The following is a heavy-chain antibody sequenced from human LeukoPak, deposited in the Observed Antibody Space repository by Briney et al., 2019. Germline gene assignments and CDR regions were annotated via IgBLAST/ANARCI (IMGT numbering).Heavy chain of an antibody. J-gene: IGHJ1*01. D-gene: IGHD3-22*01. Sequence: GGSLRLSCAADGFTFSNYWMHWVRQAPGKGLVWVSRIKSDGRTNYADSVKGRFTISRDNAKNTVSLQMNSLRAEDNGVYYCASAPSEIGGYYPEYFRHWGQGTLVTVSS. CDR3: ASAPSEIGGYYPEYFRH. V-gene: IGHV3-74*01. CDR1: GFTFSNYW. CDR2: IKSDGRT.